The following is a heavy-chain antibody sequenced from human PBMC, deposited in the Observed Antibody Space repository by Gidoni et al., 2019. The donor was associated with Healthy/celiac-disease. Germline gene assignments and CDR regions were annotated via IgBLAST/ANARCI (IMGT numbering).Heavy chain of an antibody. D-gene: IGHD3-22*01. J-gene: IGHJ2*01. V-gene: IGHV3-7*01. CDR2: IKQDGSEK. Sequence: EVQLVVSGGGLVQPGGSLRLPCAASGFTFSSYWMGWVRQAPGKGLEWVANIKQDGSEKYYVDSVKGRFTISRDKAKNSLYLQMNSLRAEDTAVYYCAGSGYSRYFDLWGRGTLVTVSS. CDR3: AGSGYSRYFDL. CDR1: GFTFSSYW.